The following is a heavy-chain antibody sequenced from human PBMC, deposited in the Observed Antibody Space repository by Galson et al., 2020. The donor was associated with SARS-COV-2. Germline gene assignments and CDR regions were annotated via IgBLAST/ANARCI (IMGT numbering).Heavy chain of an antibody. CDR1: GFRFSSHW. V-gene: IGHV3-7*01. Sequence: GGSLRLSCKASGFRFSSHWMIWVRQAPGKGLEWVANIKQDGTDRYYVDSVKGRFTISSDYGQNSVYLQMNNLRADDTAVYYCARDEDGYNDFWGQGTLVAVSS. J-gene: IGHJ4*02. D-gene: IGHD5-12*01. CDR3: ARDEDGYNDF. CDR2: IKQDGTDR.